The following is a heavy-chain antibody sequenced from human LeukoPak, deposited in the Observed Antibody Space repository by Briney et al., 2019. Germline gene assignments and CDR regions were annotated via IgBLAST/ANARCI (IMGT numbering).Heavy chain of an antibody. CDR2: ISAYNGNT. CDR1: GYTFTNYG. Sequence: ASVRVSCKASGYTFTNYGITWVRQAPGQGLEWMGWISAYNGNTNYAQKFQGRVTMTTDTSTSTAYMELRSLRSDDTAVYYCARVTLITFRFDPWGQGTLVTVSS. V-gene: IGHV1-18*01. CDR3: ARVTLITFRFDP. J-gene: IGHJ5*02. D-gene: IGHD3-16*01.